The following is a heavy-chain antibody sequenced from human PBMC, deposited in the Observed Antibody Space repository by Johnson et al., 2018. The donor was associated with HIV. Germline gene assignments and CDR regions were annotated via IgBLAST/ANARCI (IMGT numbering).Heavy chain of an antibody. CDR2: ISGGRT. V-gene: IGHV3-38-3*01. J-gene: IGHJ3*02. CDR3: ARYPGWSAFDI. CDR1: GFTVSSNE. Sequence: VQLVESRGVLVQPGGSLRLSCAASGFTVSSNEMSWVRQAPGKGLEWVSSISGGRTYYADSRKGRFTISRDSTKNSLDLQLNSLRVEDTDVYYCARYPGWSAFDIWGHGTMVTVSS. D-gene: IGHD2-15*01.